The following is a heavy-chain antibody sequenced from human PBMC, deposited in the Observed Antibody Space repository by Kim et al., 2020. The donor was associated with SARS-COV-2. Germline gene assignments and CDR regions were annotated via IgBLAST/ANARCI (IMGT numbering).Heavy chain of an antibody. V-gene: IGHV3-30*03. D-gene: IGHD5-18*01. CDR1: GFTFSSYG. Sequence: GGSLRLSCAASGFTFSSYGMHWVRQAPGKGLEWVAVISDDGSNKYYADYVKGRFTISRDNSKNTLDLQMNSLRVDDTAVYYCAGVDTPMVSGLFDYWGQGTLVTVSS. J-gene: IGHJ4*02. CDR2: ISDDGSNK. CDR3: AGVDTPMVSGLFDY.